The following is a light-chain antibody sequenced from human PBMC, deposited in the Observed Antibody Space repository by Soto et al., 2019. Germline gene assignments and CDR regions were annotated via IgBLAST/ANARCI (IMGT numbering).Light chain of an antibody. V-gene: IGKV2-28*01. CDR1: QSLLHSNGYNY. Sequence: DIVMTQSPLSLPVTPGEPASISCRSSQSLLHSNGYNYLDWYLQKPGQSPQLLIYLGSNRASGVPDRFSGSGSGTDFTLKISRVEAEDVGVYYCMQARQTLYTFGRGTTLEIK. CDR3: MQARQTLYT. J-gene: IGKJ2*01. CDR2: LGS.